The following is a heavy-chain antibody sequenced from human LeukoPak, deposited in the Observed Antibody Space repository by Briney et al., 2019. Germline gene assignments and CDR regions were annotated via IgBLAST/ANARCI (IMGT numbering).Heavy chain of an antibody. CDR2: ISAYNGNT. Sequence: ASVKVSCKASGCTFTSYGISWVRQAPGQGLEWMGWISAYNGNTNYAQKLQGRVTMTTDTSTSTAYMELRSLRSDDTAVYYCARDHTGYSSSWYPDYWGQGTLVTVSS. J-gene: IGHJ4*02. D-gene: IGHD6-13*01. CDR3: ARDHTGYSSSWYPDY. V-gene: IGHV1-18*04. CDR1: GCTFTSYG.